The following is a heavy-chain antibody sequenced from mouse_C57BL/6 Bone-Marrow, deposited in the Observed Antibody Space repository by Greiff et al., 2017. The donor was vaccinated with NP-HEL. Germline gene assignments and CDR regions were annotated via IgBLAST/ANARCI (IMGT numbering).Heavy chain of an antibody. V-gene: IGHV7-3*01. CDR2: IRNKANGYTT. CDR3: ARGNYYGSSYAMDY. Sequence: EVHLVESGGGLVQPGGSLSLSCAASGFTFTDYYMSWVRQPPGKALEWLGFIRNKANGYTTEYSASVKGRFTISRDNSQSILYLQMNALRAEDSATYYCARGNYYGSSYAMDYWGQGTSVTVSS. J-gene: IGHJ4*01. CDR1: GFTFTDYY. D-gene: IGHD1-1*01.